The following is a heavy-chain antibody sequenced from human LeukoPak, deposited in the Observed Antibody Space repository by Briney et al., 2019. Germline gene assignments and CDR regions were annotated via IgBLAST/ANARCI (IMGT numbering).Heavy chain of an antibody. CDR1: GGSFSGYY. CDR3: ARSFLYYYYMDV. CDR2: INHSGST. D-gene: IGHD2/OR15-2a*01. Sequence: SETLSLTCAVYGGSFSGYYWSWIRQPLGKGLEWIGEINHSGSTNYNPSLKSRVTISVDTSKNQFSLKLSSVTAADTAVYYCARSFLYYYYMDVWGKGTTVTVSS. J-gene: IGHJ6*03. V-gene: IGHV4-34*01.